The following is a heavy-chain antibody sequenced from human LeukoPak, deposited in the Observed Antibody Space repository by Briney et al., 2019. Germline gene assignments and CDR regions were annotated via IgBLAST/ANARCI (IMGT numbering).Heavy chain of an antibody. Sequence: VASVKVSCKASGYTFTSNYMHWVRQAPGQGLEWMGVIAPSSGTTSYAQKFQGRVTMTRDTSTSTLYMELSSLTSEDTVVYYCARASGSSAVPFDYWGQGTLVTVSS. D-gene: IGHD3-10*01. CDR2: IAPSSGTT. CDR3: ARASGSSAVPFDY. J-gene: IGHJ4*02. CDR1: GYTFTSNY. V-gene: IGHV1-46*01.